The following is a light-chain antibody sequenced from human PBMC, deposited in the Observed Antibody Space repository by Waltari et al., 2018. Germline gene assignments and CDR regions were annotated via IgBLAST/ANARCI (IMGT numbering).Light chain of an antibody. CDR1: QSLLHSNGHNY. Sequence: DIVMTQSPLSLPVTLGEPASISCRSSQSLLHSNGHNYWDWYLQKPGQSPQLLFYLPSSRASVVANRCSSSGSSADTTMIISSVEADDVVVYYHMQSLQTPYTFGQGTKLEI. J-gene: IGKJ2*01. CDR2: LPS. CDR3: MQSLQTPYT. V-gene: IGKV2-28*01.